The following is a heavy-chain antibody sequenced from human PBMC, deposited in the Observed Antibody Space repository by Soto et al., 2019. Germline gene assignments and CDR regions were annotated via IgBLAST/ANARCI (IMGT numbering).Heavy chain of an antibody. CDR1: GFTFSSYA. D-gene: IGHD1-26*01. V-gene: IGHV3-30-3*01. CDR2: ISYDGSNK. Sequence: PGGSLRLSCAASGFTFSSYAMHWVRQAPGKGLEWVAVISYDGSNKYYADSVKGRFTISRDNSKNTLYLQMNSLRAEDTAVYYCARTSGSYYPDYWGQGTLVTVSS. J-gene: IGHJ4*02. CDR3: ARTSGSYYPDY.